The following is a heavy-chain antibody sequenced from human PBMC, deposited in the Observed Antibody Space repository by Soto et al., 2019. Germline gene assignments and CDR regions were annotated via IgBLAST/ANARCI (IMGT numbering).Heavy chain of an antibody. CDR2: IDSSGTTT. CDR1: VLTFSHNL. CDR3: TRFGTYYDSSGFAY. Sequence: WGALQISCATSVLTFSHNLMHWVRKAPGKGLVWVSRIDSSGTTTSYADSVKGRFTISRDNAKNTLYLQMNSLRAEDTPVYYCTRFGTYYDSSGFAYSGQGTQVTVSS. D-gene: IGHD3-22*01. V-gene: IGHV3-74*01. J-gene: IGHJ4*02.